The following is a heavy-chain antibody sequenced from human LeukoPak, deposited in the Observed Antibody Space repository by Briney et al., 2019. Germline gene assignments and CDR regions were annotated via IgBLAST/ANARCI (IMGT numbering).Heavy chain of an antibody. Sequence: GGSLRLSCAASGFTFSSFWMSWVRQAPGKGLEWVANMKEDGSEKYYVDSVKGRFTISRDNAKNSMYLQMTSLRVEDTAVNYCTSDSGIGWNPPPDYWGQGTLVTVSS. CDR2: MKEDGSEK. CDR3: TSDSGIGWNPPPDY. D-gene: IGHD1-1*01. J-gene: IGHJ4*02. V-gene: IGHV3-7*04. CDR1: GFTFSSFW.